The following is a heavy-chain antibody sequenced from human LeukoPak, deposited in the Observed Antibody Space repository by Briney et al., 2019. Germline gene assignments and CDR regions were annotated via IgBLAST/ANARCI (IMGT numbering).Heavy chain of an antibody. D-gene: IGHD2-2*01. CDR2: INPNSGGT. J-gene: IGHJ4*02. CDR3: ARFTPPNSLGPGGWRPAATNQGYDFDY. Sequence: ASVKVSCKASGYTFTGYYMHWVRQAPGQGLEWMGWINPNSGGTNYAQKFQGRVTMTRDTSISTAYMELSRLRSDDTAVYYCARFTPPNSLGPGGWRPAATNQGYDFDYWGQGTLVTVSS. V-gene: IGHV1-2*02. CDR1: GYTFTGYY.